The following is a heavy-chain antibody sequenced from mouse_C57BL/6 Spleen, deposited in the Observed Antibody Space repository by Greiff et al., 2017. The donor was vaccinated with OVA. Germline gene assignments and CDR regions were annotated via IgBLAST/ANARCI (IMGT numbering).Heavy chain of an antibody. CDR1: GFNIKNTY. Sequence: VQLQQSVAELVRPGASVKLSCTASGFNIKNTYMHWVKQRPEQGLEWIGRIDPANGNTKYAPKFQGKATITADTSSNTAYLQLSSLTSEDTAIYYCTPYYGSGGYAMDYWGQGTSVTVSS. V-gene: IGHV14-3*01. CDR2: IDPANGNT. J-gene: IGHJ4*01. D-gene: IGHD1-1*01. CDR3: TPYYGSGGYAMDY.